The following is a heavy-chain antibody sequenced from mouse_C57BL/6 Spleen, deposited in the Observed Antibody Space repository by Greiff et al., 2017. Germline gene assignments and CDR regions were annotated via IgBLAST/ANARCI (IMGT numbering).Heavy chain of an antibody. V-gene: IGHV1-9*01. D-gene: IGHD2-10*01. CDR3: ARGAYYGNYDYAMDD. CDR2: ILPGSGST. CDR1: GYTFTGYW. Sequence: VKLMESGAELMKPGASVKLSCKATGYTFTGYWIGWVKQRPGHGLEWIGEILPGSGSTNYNEKFKGKATFTAATSSNTAYMQLSSLTTEDSAIYYCARGAYYGNYDYAMDDWGQGTSVTVSS. J-gene: IGHJ4*01.